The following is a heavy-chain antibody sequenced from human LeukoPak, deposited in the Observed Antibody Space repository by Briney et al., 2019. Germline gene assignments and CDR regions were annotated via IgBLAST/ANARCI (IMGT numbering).Heavy chain of an antibody. CDR1: GYTFTGYY. Sequence: ASVKVSCKASGYTFTGYYMHWVRQAPGQGLEWMGWINPNSGGTNYAQKFQGRVTMTRDTSISTAYMELSSLRSEDTAVYYCARAVVVITPPDYWGQGTLVTVSS. D-gene: IGHD3-22*01. J-gene: IGHJ4*02. CDR2: INPNSGGT. V-gene: IGHV1-2*02. CDR3: ARAVVVITPPDY.